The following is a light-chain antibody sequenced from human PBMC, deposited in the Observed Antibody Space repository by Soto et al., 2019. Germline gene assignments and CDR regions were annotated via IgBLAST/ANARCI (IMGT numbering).Light chain of an antibody. V-gene: IGLV2-18*01. CDR1: SSDVGSNDR. CDR3: TLYTRSTTIV. J-gene: IGLJ1*01. Sequence: SALTQPPSVSGSPGQSVTISCTGTSSDVGSNDRVSWYQQPPGAAPKLMIYEVTNRPSGVPDRFSGSKSGNTASLTISGLQAEDEADYYCTLYTRSTTIVFGTGTKVTVL. CDR2: EVT.